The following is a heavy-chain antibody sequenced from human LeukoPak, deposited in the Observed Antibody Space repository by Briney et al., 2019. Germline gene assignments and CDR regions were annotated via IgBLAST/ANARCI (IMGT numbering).Heavy chain of an antibody. Sequence: ASVKVSCKASGYTFNSYGISWVRQAPGQGLEWMGWISAYNGNTNYAQKFQGRVTMTTDTSTTTAYMELRSLRSDDTAVYYCAAIDYYDSSGYYLDFDDWGQGTLVTVSS. CDR1: GYTFNSYG. V-gene: IGHV1-18*01. CDR3: AAIDYYDSSGYYLDFDD. J-gene: IGHJ4*02. CDR2: ISAYNGNT. D-gene: IGHD3-22*01.